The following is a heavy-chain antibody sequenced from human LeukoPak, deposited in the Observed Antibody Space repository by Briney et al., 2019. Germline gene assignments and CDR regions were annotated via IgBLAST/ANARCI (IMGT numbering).Heavy chain of an antibody. CDR2: ISSSSSYI. D-gene: IGHD1-26*01. Sequence: GGSLRLSCAASGFTFSSNSMKWVRQAPGKGLEWVSSISSSSSYIYYADSVKGRFTISRDNAKNSLYLQMNSLRAEDTAVYYCARLAGASARINWFDPWGQGTLVTVSS. J-gene: IGHJ5*02. CDR3: ARLAGASARINWFDP. V-gene: IGHV3-21*01. CDR1: GFTFSSNS.